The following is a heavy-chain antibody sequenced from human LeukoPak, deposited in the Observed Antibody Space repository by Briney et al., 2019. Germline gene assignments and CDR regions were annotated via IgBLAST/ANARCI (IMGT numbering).Heavy chain of an antibody. Sequence: ASVKVSCKASGYTFTSYGINWVRQATGQGLEWMGWMNPNSGNTGYAQKFQGRVTMTRNTSISTAYMELSSLRSEDTAVYYCARGLRYSSGWYFWGQGTLVTVSS. CDR1: GYTFTSYG. V-gene: IGHV1-8*01. D-gene: IGHD6-19*01. CDR2: MNPNSGNT. J-gene: IGHJ4*02. CDR3: ARGLRYSSGWYF.